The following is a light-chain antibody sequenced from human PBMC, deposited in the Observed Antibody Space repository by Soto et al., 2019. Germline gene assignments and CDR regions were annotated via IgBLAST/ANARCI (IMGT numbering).Light chain of an antibody. Sequence: DIPLIQSPSFLSASVGDRVTITCRASQGISSYLAWYQQQPGKAPKLLIYAASTLQSGVPSRFSGSGSGTEFTLTISSLQPEDFATYYCQQLNSYPLTFGQGTKVEI. CDR2: AAS. CDR1: QGISSY. V-gene: IGKV1-9*01. CDR3: QQLNSYPLT. J-gene: IGKJ1*01.